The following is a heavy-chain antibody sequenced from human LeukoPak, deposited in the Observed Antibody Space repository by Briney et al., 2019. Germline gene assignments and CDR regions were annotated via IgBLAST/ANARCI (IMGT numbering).Heavy chain of an antibody. D-gene: IGHD2-15*01. CDR2: ITGGADIT. J-gene: IGHJ4*02. V-gene: IGHV3-23*01. CDR1: GFTFSNYA. CDR3: AKDPPSGYCSGGTCNDSPFDS. Sequence: GGSLRLSCAASGFTFSNYAMTWVRQAPGKGLEWVSLITGGADITYYADSVKGRFTTSRDNSKNMLFLQMNSLRVEDTAVYYCAKDPPSGYCSGGTCNDSPFDSWGQGTLVTVSS.